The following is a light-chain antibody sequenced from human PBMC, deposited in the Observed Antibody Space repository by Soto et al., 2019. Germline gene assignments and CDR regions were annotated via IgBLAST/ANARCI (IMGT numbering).Light chain of an antibody. CDR3: QQYGGSQGYT. J-gene: IGKJ2*01. CDR2: GAS. CDR1: QSVNNNY. V-gene: IGKV3-20*01. Sequence: EIVLTQSPGTLSLSPGERATLSCWASQSVNNNYLAWYQQKPGQAPRLLIYGASRRLTGIPDRFSGSGSGTDFTLTISRLEPEDFAVYFCQQYGGSQGYTFGQGTKLEI.